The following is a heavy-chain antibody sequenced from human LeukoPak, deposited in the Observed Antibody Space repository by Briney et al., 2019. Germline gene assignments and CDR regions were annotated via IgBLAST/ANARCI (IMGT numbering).Heavy chain of an antibody. CDR3: AKDSTYYDVLTGNCYYYYGMDV. CDR2: ISAYNGYT. J-gene: IGHJ6*02. V-gene: IGHV1-18*01. CDR1: GYTFVSHG. D-gene: IGHD3-9*01. Sequence: GASVKVSCKASGYTFVSHGISWVRQAPGQGLEWMGWISAYNGYTNYAQKLQGRVTMTTDTSTSTAYMELSSLRSDDTAVYYCAKDSTYYDVLTGNCYYYYGMDVWGQGTTVTVSS.